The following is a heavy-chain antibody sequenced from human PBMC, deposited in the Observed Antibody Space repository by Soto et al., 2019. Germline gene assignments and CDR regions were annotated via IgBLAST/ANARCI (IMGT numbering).Heavy chain of an antibody. J-gene: IGHJ6*02. V-gene: IGHV4-61*01. CDR1: GGSVSSGSYY. CDR3: ARDQVTSSGSSHLYYYYGMDV. Sequence: SETLSLTCTVSGGSVSSGSYYWSWVRQPPGKGLEWIGYIYYSGSTNYNPSLKSRVTISVDTSKNQFSLKLSSVTAADTAVYYCARDQVTSSGSSHLYYYYGMDVWGQATTVTVSS. CDR2: IYYSGST. D-gene: IGHD5-18*01.